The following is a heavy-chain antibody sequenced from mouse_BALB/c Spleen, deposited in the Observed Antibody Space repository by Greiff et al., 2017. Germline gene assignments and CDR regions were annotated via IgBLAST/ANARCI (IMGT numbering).Heavy chain of an antibody. D-gene: IGHD2-10*02. CDR3: ARRRYGNPYYAMDY. J-gene: IGHJ4*01. Sequence: EVKLVESGGGLVQPGGSLKLSCAASGFTFSSYTMSWVRQTPEKRLEWVAYISNGGGSTYYPDTVKGRFTISRDNAKNTLYLQMSSLKSEDTAMYYCARRRYGNPYYAMDYWGQGTSVTVSS. CDR1: GFTFSSYT. V-gene: IGHV5-12-2*01. CDR2: ISNGGGST.